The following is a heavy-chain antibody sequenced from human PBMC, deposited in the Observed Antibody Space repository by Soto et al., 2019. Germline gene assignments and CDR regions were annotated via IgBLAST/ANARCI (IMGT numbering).Heavy chain of an antibody. CDR1: GYTFTSYG. CDR3: ARDLAGPRWAELGFDY. D-gene: IGHD6-19*01. CDR2: ISAYNGNT. Sequence: ASVKVSCKASGYTFTSYGISWVRQAPGQGLEWMGWISAYNGNTNYAQKLQGRVTMTTDTSTSTAYMELRSLRSDDTAVYYCARDLAGPRWAELGFDYWGQGTLVTVSS. J-gene: IGHJ4*02. V-gene: IGHV1-18*04.